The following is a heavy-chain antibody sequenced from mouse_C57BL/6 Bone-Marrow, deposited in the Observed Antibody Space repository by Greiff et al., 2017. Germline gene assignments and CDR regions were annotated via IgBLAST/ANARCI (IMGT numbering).Heavy chain of an antibody. J-gene: IGHJ3*01. Sequence: EVKLVESGGDLVKPGGSLKLSCAASGFTFSSYGMSWVRQTPDKRLEWVATISSGGSYTYYPDSVKGRFTISRDNAKNTLYLQMSSLKSEDTAMYYCARHRDYDYDGAWFAYWGQGTLVTVSA. CDR2: ISSGGSYT. CDR1: GFTFSSYG. D-gene: IGHD2-4*01. V-gene: IGHV5-6*02. CDR3: ARHRDYDYDGAWFAY.